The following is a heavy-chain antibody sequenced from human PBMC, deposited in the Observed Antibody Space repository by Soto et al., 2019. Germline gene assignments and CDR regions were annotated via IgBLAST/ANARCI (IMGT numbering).Heavy chain of an antibody. CDR2: INPYNGNT. CDR1: GYTFTSYG. D-gene: IGHD6-13*01. J-gene: IGHJ4*02. CDR3: SRVGVGLAAPRVWPY. V-gene: IGHV1-18*01. Sequence: QVQLAQSGAEVKKPGASVKVSCKASGYTFTSYGITWVRQAPGQGLEWMAWINPYNGNTKYAEKFLGRVTVTTDTSTATAYMDVRSLTADDTAVFYCSRVGVGLAAPRVWPYLGQGTPVTVSS.